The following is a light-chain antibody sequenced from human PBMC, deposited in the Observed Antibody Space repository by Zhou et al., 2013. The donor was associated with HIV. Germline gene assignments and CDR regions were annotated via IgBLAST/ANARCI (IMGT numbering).Light chain of an antibody. V-gene: IGLV2-14*03. CDR1: SSDVGGYNY. CDR2: DVS. Sequence: QSALTQPASVSGSPGQSITISCTGTSSDVGGYNYVSWYQQHPGKAPKLIIFDVSNRPSGVSNRFSGSKSGNTASLTISGLQAEDEADYYCSSYTITNTLVFGTGTKVTVL. CDR3: SSYTITNTLV. J-gene: IGLJ1*01.